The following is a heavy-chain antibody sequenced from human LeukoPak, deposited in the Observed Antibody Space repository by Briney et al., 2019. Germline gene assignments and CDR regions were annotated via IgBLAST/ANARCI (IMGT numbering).Heavy chain of an antibody. J-gene: IGHJ4*02. CDR3: ARDDRLSYYYDSSGYPDDY. V-gene: IGHV3-33*01. CDR1: GFTFSSYG. CDR2: IWYDGSNK. D-gene: IGHD3-22*01. Sequence: GGSLRLSCAASGFTFSSYGMHWVRQAPGKGLEWVEVIWYDGSNKYYADSVKGRFTVSRDHSKNTLYLQMNSLRAEDTAVYYCARDDRLSYYYDSSGYPDDYWGQGTLVTVSS.